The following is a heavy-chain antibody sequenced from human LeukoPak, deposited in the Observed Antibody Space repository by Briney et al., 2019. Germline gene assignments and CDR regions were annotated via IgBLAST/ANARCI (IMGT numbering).Heavy chain of an antibody. CDR2: IKQDGSEK. J-gene: IGHJ4*02. CDR1: GFTFSSYW. Sequence: GGSLRLSCADSGFTFSSYWMSWVRQAPGKGLEWVANIKQDGSEKYYVDSVKGRFTISRDIAKNSLYLQMSSLRAEDTAVYYCARTFIAAATLYYFDYWGQGTLVTVSS. V-gene: IGHV3-7*01. CDR3: ARTFIAAATLYYFDY. D-gene: IGHD6-13*01.